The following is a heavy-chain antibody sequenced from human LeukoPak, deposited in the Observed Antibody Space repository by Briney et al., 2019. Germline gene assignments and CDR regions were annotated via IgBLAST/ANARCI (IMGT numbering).Heavy chain of an antibody. V-gene: IGHV3-53*01. CDR1: GFTSSSNY. Sequence: GGSLRLSCAASGFTSSSNYMSWVRQAPGQGLEWVSVIYSGGSTYYSDSVKGRFTISRDNSKNTLYLQMNSLRAEDTAVYYCARDRVLWFGELLNYGMDVWGQGTTVTVSS. J-gene: IGHJ6*02. CDR2: IYSGGST. D-gene: IGHD3-10*01. CDR3: ARDRVLWFGELLNYGMDV.